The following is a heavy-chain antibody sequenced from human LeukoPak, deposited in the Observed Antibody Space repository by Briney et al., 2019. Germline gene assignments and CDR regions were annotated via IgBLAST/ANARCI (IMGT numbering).Heavy chain of an antibody. Sequence: GGSLRLSCTASGFTFSTYAMGWTRQAPGKGLEWVSAISGSGGSTYYADSVKGRFTISRDNAKNSLYLQMNSLRADDTAVYYCTRDPDSIWNPPYWGQGTLVTVSS. V-gene: IGHV3-23*01. D-gene: IGHD1-1*01. J-gene: IGHJ4*02. CDR2: ISGSGGST. CDR1: GFTFSTYA. CDR3: TRDPDSIWNPPY.